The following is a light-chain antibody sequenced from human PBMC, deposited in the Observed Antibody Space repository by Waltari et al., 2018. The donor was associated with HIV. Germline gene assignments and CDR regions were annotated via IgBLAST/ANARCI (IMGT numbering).Light chain of an antibody. CDR3: QQYKDWPPWT. J-gene: IGKJ1*01. CDR2: GAS. CDR1: QSVSSD. V-gene: IGKV3-15*01. Sequence: EIVMTQYPATLSVSPGERATLPCRASQSVSSDLAWYQQKPGQAPRLLIYGASTRATGVPARFSGSGSVTEFTLSISSLQSEDFGIFYCQQYKDWPPWTFGQGTKVEVK.